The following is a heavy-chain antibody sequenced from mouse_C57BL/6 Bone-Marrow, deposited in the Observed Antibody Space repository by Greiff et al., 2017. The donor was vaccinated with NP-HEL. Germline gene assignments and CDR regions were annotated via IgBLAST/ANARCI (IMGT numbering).Heavy chain of an antibody. D-gene: IGHD2-1*01. CDR2: ISYDGSN. J-gene: IGHJ2*01. Sequence: DVKLQESGPGLVKPSQSLSLTCSVTGYSITSGYYWNWIRQFPGNKLEWMGYISYDGSNNYNPSLKNRISITRDTSKNQFFLKLNSVTTEDTATYYCAREGIYYGNYEVYWGQGTTLTVSS. CDR3: AREGIYYGNYEVY. CDR1: GYSITSGYY. V-gene: IGHV3-6*01.